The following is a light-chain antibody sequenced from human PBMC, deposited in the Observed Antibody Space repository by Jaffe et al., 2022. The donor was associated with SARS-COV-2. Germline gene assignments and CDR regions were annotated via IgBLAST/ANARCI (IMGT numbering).Light chain of an antibody. J-gene: IGKJ1*01. Sequence: DIQMTQSPSSLSASVGDRVTISCRASQSISTYLNWYQKKPGTAPKLLIYAASSLQSGVPSRFSGSGSGTDFTLTISSLQPEDFATYYCQQSYSTLWTFGQGTKVEIK. CDR2: AAS. CDR3: QQSYSTLWT. V-gene: IGKV1-39*01. CDR1: QSISTY.